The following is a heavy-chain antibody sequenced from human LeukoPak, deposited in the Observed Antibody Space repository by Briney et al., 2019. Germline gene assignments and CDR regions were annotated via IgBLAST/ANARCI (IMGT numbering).Heavy chain of an antibody. CDR3: ARARLGSSIDY. J-gene: IGHJ4*02. D-gene: IGHD3-16*01. Sequence: KSSQTLSLTCTVSGGSISSGDYYWSWIRQPPGKGLEWIGYIYYSGSTYYNPSLRSRVTISVDTSKNQFSLKLSSVTAADTAVYYCARARLGSSIDYWGQGTLVTVSS. CDR1: GGSISSGDYY. V-gene: IGHV4-30-4*08. CDR2: IYYSGST.